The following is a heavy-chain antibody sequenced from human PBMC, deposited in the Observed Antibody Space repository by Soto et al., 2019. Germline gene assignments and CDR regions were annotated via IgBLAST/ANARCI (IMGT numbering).Heavy chain of an antibody. D-gene: IGHD6-13*01. V-gene: IGHV1-46*01. CDR3: ARDLKQQLVPGYYYGMDV. Sequence: QVQLVQSGAEVKKPGASVKVSCKASGYTFTSYYMHWVRQAPGQGLEWMGIINPSGGSTSYAQKFQGRVTMTRDTSTSTVYMELSSLRSEDTAVYYCARDLKQQLVPGYYYGMDVWGQGTTVTVSS. J-gene: IGHJ6*02. CDR2: INPSGGST. CDR1: GYTFTSYY.